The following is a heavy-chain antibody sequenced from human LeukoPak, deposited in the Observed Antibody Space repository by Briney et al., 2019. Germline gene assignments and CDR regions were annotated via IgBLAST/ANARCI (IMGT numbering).Heavy chain of an antibody. Sequence: SETLSLTCTVSGGSISSYYWSWIRHPPGKGLEGIGEINHSGSTNYNPSLKSRVTISVDTSKNQFSLKLSSVTAADTAVYYCARQATPVGATIDYWGQGTLVTVSS. CDR2: INHSGST. CDR3: ARQATPVGATIDY. D-gene: IGHD1-26*01. V-gene: IGHV4-34*01. CDR1: GGSISSYY. J-gene: IGHJ4*02.